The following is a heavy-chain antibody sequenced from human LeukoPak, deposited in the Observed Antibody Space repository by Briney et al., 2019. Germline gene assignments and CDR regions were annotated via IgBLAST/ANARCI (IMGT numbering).Heavy chain of an antibody. Sequence: GGSLRLSCAASGFTFSSYATSWGRQAPGKGLEWVSAISGSGGSTYYADSVKGRFTISRDNSKNTLYLQMNSLSAEDTAVYYCAKDLGYDILTGYFDYWGQGTLVTVSS. CDR2: ISGSGGST. V-gene: IGHV3-23*01. D-gene: IGHD3-9*01. CDR3: AKDLGYDILTGYFDY. CDR1: GFTFSSYA. J-gene: IGHJ4*02.